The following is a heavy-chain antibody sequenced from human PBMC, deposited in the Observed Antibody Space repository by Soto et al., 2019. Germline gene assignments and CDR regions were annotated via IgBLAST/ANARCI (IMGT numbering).Heavy chain of an antibody. CDR3: ARQSLAVAGHFDY. J-gene: IGHJ4*02. V-gene: IGHV4-39*01. CDR2: IYYSGST. Sequence: SETLSLTCIVSGGSISSSNYYWGWIRQPPGKGLEWIGSIYYSGSTYYNPSLKSRVTISVDTSKNQFSLKLSSVTAADTAVYYCARQSLAVAGHFDYWGQGTLVTVSS. CDR1: GGSISSSNYY. D-gene: IGHD6-19*01.